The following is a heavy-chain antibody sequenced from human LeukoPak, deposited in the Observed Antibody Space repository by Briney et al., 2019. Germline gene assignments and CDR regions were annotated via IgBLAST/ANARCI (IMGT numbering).Heavy chain of an antibody. CDR1: GFTFSSSA. D-gene: IGHD2-15*01. J-gene: IGHJ4*02. V-gene: IGHV3-23*01. Sequence: GGSLRLSCAASGFTFSSSAMSWVRQAPGKGLEWVSAISNNGGYTYYADSVQGRFTISRDNSKSTLCLQMNSLRAEDTAVYYWAKPLGYCRDGSCYLPYWGQGTLVTVSS. CDR3: AKPLGYCRDGSCYLPY. CDR2: ISNNGGYT.